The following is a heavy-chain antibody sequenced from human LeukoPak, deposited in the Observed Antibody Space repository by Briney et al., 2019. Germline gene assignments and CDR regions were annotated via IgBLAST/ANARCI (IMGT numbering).Heavy chain of an antibody. V-gene: IGHV3-64*01. CDR2: ISSNGGST. CDR1: GFTFSSYA. J-gene: IGHJ4*02. CDR3: ASYDSSGFGYDY. Sequence: GGSLRLSCAASGFTFSSYAMRWVRQAPGKGLEYVSAISSNGGSTYYANSVKGRFTISRDNSKNTLYLQMGSLRAADMAVYYCASYDSSGFGYDYWGQGTLVTVSS. D-gene: IGHD3-22*01.